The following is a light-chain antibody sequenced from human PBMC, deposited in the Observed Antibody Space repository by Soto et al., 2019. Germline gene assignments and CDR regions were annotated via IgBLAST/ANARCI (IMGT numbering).Light chain of an antibody. J-gene: IGKJ1*01. CDR2: EAS. V-gene: IGKV1-5*01. CDR1: QTVSGW. CDR3: QQYSNFSQT. Sequence: DIQMTQSPSTLSASVGDRVTITCRASQTVSGWLAWYQQKPGKAPKLLMYEASTLESGVPSRFSGSGSGTEFTLTISSLQSEDFATYYCQQYSNFSQTFGQGTKVDIK.